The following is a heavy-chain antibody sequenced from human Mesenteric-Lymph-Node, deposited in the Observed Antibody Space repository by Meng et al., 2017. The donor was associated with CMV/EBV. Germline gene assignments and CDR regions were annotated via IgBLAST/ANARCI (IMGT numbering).Heavy chain of an antibody. Sequence: SVKVSCKASGGTFSSYAISWVRQAPGQGLEWMGGIIPILGIANYAQKFRGRVTITADKSTSTAYMELSSLRSEDTAVYYCARDPHSSGWYDYWGQGTLVTVSS. D-gene: IGHD6-19*01. J-gene: IGHJ4*02. CDR2: IIPILGIA. V-gene: IGHV1-69*10. CDR1: GGTFSSYA. CDR3: ARDPHSSGWYDY.